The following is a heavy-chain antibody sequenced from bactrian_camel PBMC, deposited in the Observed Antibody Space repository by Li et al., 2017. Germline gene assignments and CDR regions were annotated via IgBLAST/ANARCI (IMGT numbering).Heavy chain of an antibody. V-gene: IGHV3-2*01. Sequence: HVQLVESGGGSVQPGGSLRLSCAASGFTFGDFYMSWVRLAPGKGLEWVTNLYTDGITHYADSVKGRFTISKDNAKSTLYLEMKSLKPEDTAVYFCAAVSGYWGQGTQVTVS. J-gene: IGHJ6*01. CDR3: AAVSGY. CDR1: GFTFGDFY. CDR2: LYTDGIT.